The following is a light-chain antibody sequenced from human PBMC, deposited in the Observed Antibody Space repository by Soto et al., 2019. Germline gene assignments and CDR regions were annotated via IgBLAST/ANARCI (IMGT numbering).Light chain of an antibody. CDR1: QSVSSSY. CDR3: QQYGSSLYT. V-gene: IGKV3-20*01. Sequence: EIVLTQSPGTLSLSPGERATLSCRASQSVSSSYLAWYQQKPGQAPRLLIYGASSRATGIPDRFSGSGSGTDFTLTISRLEPEDVAVYYCQQYGSSLYTFGQWTKLEIK. J-gene: IGKJ2*01. CDR2: GAS.